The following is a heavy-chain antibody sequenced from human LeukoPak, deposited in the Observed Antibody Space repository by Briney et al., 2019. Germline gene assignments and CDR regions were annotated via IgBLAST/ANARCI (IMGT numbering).Heavy chain of an antibody. CDR2: INEDGREK. CDR3: ARDQGYCTSVNCRGDVFDV. V-gene: IGHV3-7*01. D-gene: IGHD2-8*02. CDR1: GFTFTSHW. J-gene: IGHJ3*01. Sequence: PGGSLRLSCEASGFTFTSHWMSWVRQVPGKGLEWVAKINEDGREKYYVDSVKGRFTISRDNAKNSLSLQMNSLRAEDTAVYYCARDQGYCTSVNCRGDVFDVWGQGSMVSVSS.